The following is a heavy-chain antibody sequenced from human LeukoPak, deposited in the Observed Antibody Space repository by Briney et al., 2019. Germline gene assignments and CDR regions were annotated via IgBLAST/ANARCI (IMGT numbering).Heavy chain of an antibody. CDR2: ISTGGITT. CDR3: ARDYKYAFDN. V-gene: IGHV3-48*03. J-gene: IGHJ4*02. Sequence: GGSLRLSCAASGFTFSSYEMIWVRQAPGKGLEWLSYISTGGITTYYADSVKGRFTTSRDNAKNSLYLQMNSLRVEDTAVYYCARDYKYAFDNWGQGTLVTVSS. D-gene: IGHD2-8*01. CDR1: GFTFSSYE.